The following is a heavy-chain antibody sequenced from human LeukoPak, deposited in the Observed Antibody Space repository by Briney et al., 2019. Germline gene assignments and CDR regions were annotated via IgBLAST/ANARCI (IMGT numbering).Heavy chain of an antibody. CDR1: GFTFGSYA. D-gene: IGHD6-19*01. CDR3: AKDLTPHSSGWRFRHDY. CDR2: INGSGGST. Sequence: GGSRRLSCAASGFTFGSYAMSWVRQAPGKGLEWVSAINGSGGSTYYADSVKGRFTISRDNSKNTLYLQMNSLRAEDTAVYYCAKDLTPHSSGWRFRHDYWGQGTLVTVSS. V-gene: IGHV3-23*01. J-gene: IGHJ4*02.